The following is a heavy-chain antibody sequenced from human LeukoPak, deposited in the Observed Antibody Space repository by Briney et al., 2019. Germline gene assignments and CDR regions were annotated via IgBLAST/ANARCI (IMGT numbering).Heavy chain of an antibody. CDR1: GFTVSSNY. Sequence: GGPLRLSCAASGFTVSSNYMSWVRQAPGKGLEWLSFMTTSGNTIFYAESVKDRFTISRDNAKKSLYLQMNSLRDEDTAVYYCARVGGATAVTMYFEYWGQGTLVTVSS. V-gene: IGHV3-48*02. J-gene: IGHJ4*02. CDR3: ARVGGATAVTMYFEY. D-gene: IGHD1-26*01. CDR2: MTTSGNTI.